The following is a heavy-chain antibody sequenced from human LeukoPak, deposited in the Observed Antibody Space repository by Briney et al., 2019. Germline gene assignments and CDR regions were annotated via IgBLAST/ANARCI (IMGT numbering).Heavy chain of an antibody. CDR1: GGSISGYY. Sequence: SETLSLTCTVSGGSISGYYWNWIRQPPGKGLEWIGYIYYGGSTNYNPSLKSRVTISVDTSKSQFSLKLSSVTAADTAVYYCARVVTGRYYWGQGTLVTVSS. V-gene: IGHV4-59*12. J-gene: IGHJ4*02. CDR2: IYYGGST. CDR3: ARVVTGRYY. D-gene: IGHD2-8*02.